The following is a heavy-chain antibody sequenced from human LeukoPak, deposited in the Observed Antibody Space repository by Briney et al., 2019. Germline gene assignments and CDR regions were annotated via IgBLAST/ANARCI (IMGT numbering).Heavy chain of an antibody. Sequence: GGSLRLSCAASGFTFSSYAKSRVRQAPGKGLEWVSAISGSGATTYYADSVRGRFSISRDISKNTLYLQMNSLRVEDTAVYYCATSGSGWYRFDYWGQGTLVSVSS. V-gene: IGHV3-23*01. J-gene: IGHJ4*02. CDR3: ATSGSGWYRFDY. CDR2: ISGSGATT. D-gene: IGHD6-19*01. CDR1: GFTFSSYA.